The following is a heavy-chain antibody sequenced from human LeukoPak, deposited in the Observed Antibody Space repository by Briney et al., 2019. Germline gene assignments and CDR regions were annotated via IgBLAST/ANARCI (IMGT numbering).Heavy chain of an antibody. D-gene: IGHD3-22*01. J-gene: IGHJ4*02. V-gene: IGHV3-23*01. Sequence: GGSLRLSCAASGFTFSNYAMSWVRQAPGKGLEWVSSISGSGGSTDYADSVKGRFTISRDNSKKTLYLQMNSLRAEDTAVYYCARASDYDSGGYYIGGTFDYWGQGTLVTVSS. CDR2: ISGSGGST. CDR1: GFTFSNYA. CDR3: ARASDYDSGGYYIGGTFDY.